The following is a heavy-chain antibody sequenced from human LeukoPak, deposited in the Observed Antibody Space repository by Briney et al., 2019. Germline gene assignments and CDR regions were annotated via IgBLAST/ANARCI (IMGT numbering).Heavy chain of an antibody. Sequence: GGSLRLSCAASGLTFSSYWMSWVRQAPGKGLEWVANIKQDGSEKYYVDSVKGRFTISRDNAKNSLYLQMNSLRAEDTAVYYYARAPGPEATDYYYDSSGYYYDYWGQGTLVTVSS. CDR3: ARAPGPEATDYYYDSSGYYYDY. CDR1: GLTFSSYW. J-gene: IGHJ4*02. D-gene: IGHD3-22*01. V-gene: IGHV3-7*01. CDR2: IKQDGSEK.